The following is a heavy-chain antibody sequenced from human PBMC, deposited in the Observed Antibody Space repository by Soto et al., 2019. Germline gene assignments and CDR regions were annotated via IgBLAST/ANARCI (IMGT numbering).Heavy chain of an antibody. Sequence: SETLSLTCAVYGGSFSGYYWSWIRQPPGKGLEWIGEINHSGSTNYNPSLKSRVTISVDTSKNQFSLKLSSVTAADTAVYYCWSGRFLVVVPSVHVDWFDPWGQGTLLTVGS. V-gene: IGHV4-34*01. D-gene: IGHD2-2*01. CDR1: GGSFSGYY. CDR2: INHSGST. J-gene: IGHJ5*02. CDR3: WSGRFLVVVPSVHVDWFDP.